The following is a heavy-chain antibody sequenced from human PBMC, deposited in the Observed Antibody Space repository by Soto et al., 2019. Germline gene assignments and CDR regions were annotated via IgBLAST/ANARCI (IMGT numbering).Heavy chain of an antibody. CDR2: MNPNSGNT. J-gene: IGHJ6*03. CDR3: ARATRGYSYGFYYYYYMDV. V-gene: IGHV1-8*01. D-gene: IGHD5-18*01. Sequence: ASVKVSCKASGSTFTSYDINWVRQATGQGLEWMGWMNPNSGNTGYAQKFQGRVTMTRNTSISTAYMELSSLRSEDTAVYYCARATRGYSYGFYYYYYMDVWGKGTTVTVSS. CDR1: GSTFTSYD.